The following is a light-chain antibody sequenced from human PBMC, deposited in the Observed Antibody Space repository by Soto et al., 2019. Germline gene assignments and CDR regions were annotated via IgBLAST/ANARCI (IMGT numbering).Light chain of an antibody. J-gene: IGKJ1*01. Sequence: DIQMTQSPSSLSASVGDRVTITCRASQSISSYLNWYQQKPGKAPKLLIYAASSLQSGVPSRFSGSGSGTEFTLTISSLQPEDFATYYCQQLKSYPQTFGQGTKVDNK. CDR1: QSISSY. CDR2: AAS. V-gene: IGKV1-39*01. CDR3: QQLKSYPQT.